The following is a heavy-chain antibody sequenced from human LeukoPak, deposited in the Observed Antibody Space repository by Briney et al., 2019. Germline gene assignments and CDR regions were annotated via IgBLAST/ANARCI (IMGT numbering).Heavy chain of an antibody. CDR3: ARRGSGKLVGRRKYYFDY. CDR2: INPNSGGT. J-gene: IGHJ4*02. CDR1: GYTFTGYY. Sequence: GASVKVSCKASGYTFTGYYMHWVRQAPGQGLEWMGWINPNSGGTNYAQKFQGRVTITRNTSISTAYMELSSLRSEDTAVYYCARRGSGKLVGRRKYYFDYWGQGTLVTVSS. V-gene: IGHV1-2*02. D-gene: IGHD3-10*01.